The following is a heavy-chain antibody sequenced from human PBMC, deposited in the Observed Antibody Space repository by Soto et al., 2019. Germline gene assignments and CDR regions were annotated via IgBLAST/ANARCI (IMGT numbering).Heavy chain of an antibody. CDR1: GIIFNRFG. V-gene: IGHV3-30*18. J-gene: IGHJ4*02. Sequence: GGSLRLSCAASGIIFNRFGMHWVRQAPGKGLKRVAVISYDGNNKFYEDSVKGRFTISRDNDHNILYLQMNNLRPEDTAMFYCANAVDISVRGVPPSYYWGQGTLVTVSS. CDR2: ISYDGNNK. D-gene: IGHD3-10*02. CDR3: ANAVDISVRGVPPSYY.